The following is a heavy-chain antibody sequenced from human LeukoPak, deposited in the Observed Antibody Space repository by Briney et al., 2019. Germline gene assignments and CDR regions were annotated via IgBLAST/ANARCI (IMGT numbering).Heavy chain of an antibody. Sequence: ASVNVSCKASGYTFTNYGVSWVRQAPGQGLEWMGWISAYNGNTDYAQKLQGRVTMTTDTSTSTAYMELRSLRSDDTAVYYCARVLAYCSSTSCHDYWGQGTLVTVYS. CDR1: GYTFTNYG. J-gene: IGHJ4*02. CDR2: ISAYNGNT. V-gene: IGHV1-18*01. CDR3: ARVLAYCSSTSCHDY. D-gene: IGHD2-2*01.